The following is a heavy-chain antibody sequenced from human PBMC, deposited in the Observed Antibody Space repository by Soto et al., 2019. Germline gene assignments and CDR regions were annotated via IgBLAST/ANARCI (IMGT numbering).Heavy chain of an antibody. V-gene: IGHV4-34*01. CDR3: ARGGGSPYQLLFRGVPRSSYFDY. D-gene: IGHD2-2*01. CDR2: INHSGST. Sequence: SETLSLTCAVYGGSFSGYYWSWIRQPPGKGLEWIGEINHSGSTNYNPSLKSRVTISVDTSKNQFSLKLSSVTAADTAVYYCARGGGSPYQLLFRGVPRSSYFDYWGQGTLVTVSS. J-gene: IGHJ4*02. CDR1: GGSFSGYY.